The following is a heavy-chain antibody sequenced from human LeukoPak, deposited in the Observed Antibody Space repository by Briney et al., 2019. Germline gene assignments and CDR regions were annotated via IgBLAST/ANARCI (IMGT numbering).Heavy chain of an antibody. CDR2: IYYSGST. CDR3: ARRRRETVPRRITIFGVVSRQIDY. J-gene: IGHJ4*02. D-gene: IGHD3-3*01. V-gene: IGHV4-59*08. CDR1: GGSISTYY. Sequence: PSETLSLTCTVSGGSISTYYWSWIRQPLGKGLEWIGNIYYSGSTNYNPSLKSRVTMSLDTSKNQFSLKLSSVTAADTAVYYCARRRRETVPRRITIFGVVSRQIDYWGQGTLVTVSS.